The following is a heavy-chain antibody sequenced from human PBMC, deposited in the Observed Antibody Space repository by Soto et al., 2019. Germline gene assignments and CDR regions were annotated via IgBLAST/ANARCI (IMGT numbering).Heavy chain of an antibody. CDR1: GFTFSSYS. Sequence: EVQLVESGGGLVKPGGSLRLSCAASGFTFSSYSMNWVRQAPGKGLEWVSSISSSSSYIYYADSVKGRFTISRDNAKNSLYLQMNSLRAEDTAVYYCARVMGDCSSTSCQNDYWGQGTLVTVSS. J-gene: IGHJ4*02. D-gene: IGHD2-2*01. CDR3: ARVMGDCSSTSCQNDY. CDR2: ISSSSSYI. V-gene: IGHV3-21*01.